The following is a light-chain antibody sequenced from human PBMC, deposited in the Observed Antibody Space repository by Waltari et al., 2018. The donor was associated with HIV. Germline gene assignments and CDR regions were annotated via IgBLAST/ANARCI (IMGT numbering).Light chain of an antibody. Sequence: QSVLTQPPSVSGAPGQRVTISCTGGSSNVGAGYDVHWYQQLPGTAPKLLIFVNITRPSGFSDRFAGCKPGTSASLAITGLQAEDEADYYCQSYDSSLTGWVFGGGTKLTVL. CDR2: VNI. V-gene: IGLV1-40*01. CDR1: SSNVGAGYD. J-gene: IGLJ3*02. CDR3: QSYDSSLTGWV.